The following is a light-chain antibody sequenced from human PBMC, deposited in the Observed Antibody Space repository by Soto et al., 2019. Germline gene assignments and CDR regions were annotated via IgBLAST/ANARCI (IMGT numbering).Light chain of an antibody. CDR1: QSVSSN. V-gene: IGKV3-15*01. CDR2: GAS. CDR3: HQYNNWPQT. Sequence: EIVMTQSPATLSVSPGERATLSCRASQSVSSNLAWYQQKPGQAPRLLIYGASTRATGIPARFSGSGSGTEFTLTISSLQPEDFAVYYCHQYNNWPQTFGQGTKVDIK. J-gene: IGKJ1*01.